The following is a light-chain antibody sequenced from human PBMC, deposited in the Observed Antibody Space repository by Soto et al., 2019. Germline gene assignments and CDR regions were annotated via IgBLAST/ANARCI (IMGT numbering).Light chain of an antibody. Sequence: QSALTQPASVSGSPGQSITISCTGTSSDVGTYNLVSWYQQHPGKAPKLMIYEVSKWPSGVSNRFSGSKSGNTASLTISGLQAEDEADYYCCSYATDNTYVFGTGTNLTVL. CDR2: EVS. V-gene: IGLV2-23*02. J-gene: IGLJ1*01. CDR3: CSYATDNTYV. CDR1: SSDVGTYNL.